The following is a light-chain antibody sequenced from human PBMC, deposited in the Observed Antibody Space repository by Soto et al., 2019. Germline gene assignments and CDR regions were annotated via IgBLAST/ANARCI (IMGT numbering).Light chain of an antibody. CDR2: DAS. V-gene: IGKV3-20*01. Sequence: EFVLTQSPGTLSLSPGERATLSCRASQTVRNNYLAWYQQKPGQAPRLLIYDASSRATGIPDRFSGGGSGTDFTLTISSLQPEDSATYYCLQYNSYPLTFGGGTKVEI. J-gene: IGKJ4*01. CDR3: LQYNSYPLT. CDR1: QTVRNNY.